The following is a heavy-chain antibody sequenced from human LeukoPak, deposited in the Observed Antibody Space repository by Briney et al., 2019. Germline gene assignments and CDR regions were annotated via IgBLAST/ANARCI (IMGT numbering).Heavy chain of an antibody. V-gene: IGHV3-33*03. CDR2: IWYDGRNK. J-gene: IGHJ3*02. CDR3: AKDLGGSSWSDAFDI. Sequence: PGGSLRLSCAASGFTFSNYGMHWVRQAPGKGLEWVAVIWYDGRNKYYRDSVKGRFTISRDNSENTLYLHMNSLRAEDTAVYYCAKDLGGSSWSDAFDIWGQGTMVTVSS. D-gene: IGHD6-13*01. CDR1: GFTFSNYG.